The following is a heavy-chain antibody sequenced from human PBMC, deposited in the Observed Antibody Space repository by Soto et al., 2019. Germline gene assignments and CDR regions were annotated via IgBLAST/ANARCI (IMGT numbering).Heavy chain of an antibody. D-gene: IGHD3-10*01. CDR3: ASLTMVRGAFFDY. V-gene: IGHV3-21*01. J-gene: IGHJ4*02. CDR2: ISSSSSYI. CDR1: GFTFSSYS. Sequence: GSLRLSCAASGFTFSSYSMNWVRQAPGKGLEWVSSISSSSSYIYYADSVKGRFTISRDNAKNSLYLQMNSLRAEDTAVYYCASLTMVRGAFFDYWGQGTLVTVSS.